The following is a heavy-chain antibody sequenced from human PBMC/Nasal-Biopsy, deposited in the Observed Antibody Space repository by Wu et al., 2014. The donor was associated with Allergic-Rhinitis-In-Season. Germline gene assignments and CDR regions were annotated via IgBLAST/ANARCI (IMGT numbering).Heavy chain of an antibody. CDR3: VKDIGGEGSGRWNSYYYGMDA. V-gene: IGHV3-7*03. CDR1: GVTFSTYW. Sequence: LRLSCAASGVTFSTYWMSWVRQAPGKGLEWVANIKQDGSEKYHADSVQGRFTVSRDNAKNSLYLEMNSLRPDDTALYYCVKDIGGEGSGRWNSYYYGMDAWGQGTTVTVSS. J-gene: IGHJ6*02. D-gene: IGHD3-16*01. CDR2: IKQDGSEK.